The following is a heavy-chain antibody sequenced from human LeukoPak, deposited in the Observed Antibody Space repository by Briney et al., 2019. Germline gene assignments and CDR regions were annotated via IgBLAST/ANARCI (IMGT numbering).Heavy chain of an antibody. V-gene: IGHV3-48*03. CDR1: GFSFSTYE. CDR3: ARLPMDY. J-gene: IGHJ4*02. Sequence: GGSLRLSCAASGFSFSTYEMNWVRQAPGKGLEWVSYISSGGETVYYADSVKGRFTISRDNAKNSVFLQMNSLRAEDTAVYYCARLPMDYWGQGTLVTVSS. CDR2: ISSGGETV.